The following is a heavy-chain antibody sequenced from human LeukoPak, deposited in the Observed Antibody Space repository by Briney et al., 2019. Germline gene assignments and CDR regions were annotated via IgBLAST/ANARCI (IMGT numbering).Heavy chain of an antibody. V-gene: IGHV3-30*02. J-gene: IGHJ4*02. Sequence: GGSLRLSCAASGFTFSSYGMHWVRQAPGKGLEWVAFIWYDGSNKYYADSVKGRFTISRDNSKNTLYLQMNSLRAEDTAVYYCAKVYGVPGWGQGTLVTVSS. CDR2: IWYDGSNK. CDR1: GFTFSSYG. D-gene: IGHD3-3*01. CDR3: AKVYGVPG.